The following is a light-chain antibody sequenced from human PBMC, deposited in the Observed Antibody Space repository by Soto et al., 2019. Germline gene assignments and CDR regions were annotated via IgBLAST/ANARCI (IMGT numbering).Light chain of an antibody. CDR1: QSVSSSY. CDR3: QQYVSSPRT. J-gene: IGKJ2*01. Sequence: EIVLTQSPGTLSLSPGERATLSCRASQSVSSSYLAWYQQKPGQAPRLLIYGASSRATGIPDRFSGSGSGTDFTITISRLESEDFAVYYCQQYVSSPRTFGQGTKLEIK. V-gene: IGKV3-20*01. CDR2: GAS.